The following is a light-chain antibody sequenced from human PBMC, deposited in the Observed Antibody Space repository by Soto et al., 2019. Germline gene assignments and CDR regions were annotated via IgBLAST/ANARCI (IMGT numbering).Light chain of an antibody. CDR3: QQFNSYPLT. CDR1: QSINSW. CDR2: KAS. Sequence: DIKMTQSPSTMSASVGDRVTITCRASQSINSWLAWYQQKPGKAPNLLIYKASNLQSGVPSRFSGSGSGTEFTLTISSLQPDDFAIYYCQQFNSYPLTFGGGTKVEIK. V-gene: IGKV1-5*03. J-gene: IGKJ4*01.